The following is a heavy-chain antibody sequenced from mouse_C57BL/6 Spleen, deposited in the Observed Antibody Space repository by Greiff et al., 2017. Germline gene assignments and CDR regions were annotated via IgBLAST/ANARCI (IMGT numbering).Heavy chain of an antibody. V-gene: IGHV1-80*01. CDR3: ARSSSGTSMDY. J-gene: IGHJ4*01. CDR1: GYAFSSYW. Sequence: VQLVESGAELVKPGASVKISCKASGYAFSSYWMNWVKQRPGKGLEWIGQIYPGDGDTNYNGKFKGKATLTADKSSSTAYMQLSSLTSEDSAVYFCARSSSGTSMDYWGQGTSVTVSS. CDR2: IYPGDGDT. D-gene: IGHD3-2*02.